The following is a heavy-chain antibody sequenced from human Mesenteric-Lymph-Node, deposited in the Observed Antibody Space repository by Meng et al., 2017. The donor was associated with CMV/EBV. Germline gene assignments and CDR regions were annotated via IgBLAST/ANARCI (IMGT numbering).Heavy chain of an antibody. D-gene: IGHD2-15*01. CDR2: MYSGGTT. CDR3: ARHPPGGDYYYGMDV. Sequence: GSLRLSCAASGFSVNYIYMSWVRQAPGKGLEWVSIMYSGGTTYYADSVKGRFTISRDNSKNTLFLQMNNLAAEDTAMYYCARHPPGGDYYYGMDVWGQGTTVTVSS. V-gene: IGHV3-53*01. J-gene: IGHJ6*02. CDR1: GFSVNYIY.